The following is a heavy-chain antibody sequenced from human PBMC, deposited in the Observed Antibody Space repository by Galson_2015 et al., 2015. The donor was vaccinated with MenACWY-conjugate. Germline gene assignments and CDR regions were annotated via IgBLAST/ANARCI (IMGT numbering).Heavy chain of an antibody. J-gene: IGHJ6*02. CDR1: GYSFANYW. D-gene: IGHD5-24*01. V-gene: IGHV5-51*01. CDR3: ARHHDKCQMPVSYNNYGIDV. CDR2: IYPGDSDT. Sequence: QSGAEVKKPAESLKISCKGSGYSFANYWIGWVRQMPGKGLEWMGMIYPGDSDTRYSPSFQGQVTISADTSINIAYLQWSSLKASDTAMYYCARHHDKCQMPVSYNNYGIDVWGQGTTVIVSS.